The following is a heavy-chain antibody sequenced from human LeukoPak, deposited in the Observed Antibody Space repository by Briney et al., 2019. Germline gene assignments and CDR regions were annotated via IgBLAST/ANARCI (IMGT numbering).Heavy chain of an antibody. CDR1: GFTFSSYA. V-gene: IGHV3-23*01. CDR2: ISGSGGST. Sequence: GGSLRLSCAASGFTFSSYAMSWVRQAPGKGLEWVSAISGSGGSTYYADSVKGRFTISRDNAKNSLYLQMNSLRAEDTAVYYCAGGPVADDAFDIWGQGTMVTVSS. D-gene: IGHD6-19*01. J-gene: IGHJ3*02. CDR3: AGGPVADDAFDI.